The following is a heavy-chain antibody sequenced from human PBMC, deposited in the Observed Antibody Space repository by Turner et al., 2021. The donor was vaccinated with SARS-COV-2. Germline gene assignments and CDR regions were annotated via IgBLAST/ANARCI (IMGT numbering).Heavy chain of an antibody. D-gene: IGHD4-4*01. CDR2: ISYDGNNK. CDR3: AKQLGLYSNPMYYFDY. V-gene: IGHV3-30*18. J-gene: IGHJ4*02. CDR1: GFTLSSNG. Sequence: QVQLVESGGGVVQPGRSLRLSCAASGFTLSSNGMHWVRQAPGKGLEWVAVISYDGNNKYYADSVKGRFTISRDNSKSTLYLQMNSLRAEDTAVYYCAKQLGLYSNPMYYFDYWGQGTLVTFSS.